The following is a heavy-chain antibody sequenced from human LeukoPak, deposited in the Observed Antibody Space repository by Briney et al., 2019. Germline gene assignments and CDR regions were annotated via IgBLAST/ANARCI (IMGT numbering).Heavy chain of an antibody. Sequence: PGGSLRLSCAASGFTFSSYGMSWVRQAPGKGLEWVSAISSSGGTTYYADSVRGRFIISRDSSKNTLYLQMNSLRVEDTAVYYCAKGGAQVGGQGTLVTASS. CDR2: ISSSGGTT. D-gene: IGHD1-26*01. CDR1: GFTFSSYG. V-gene: IGHV3-23*01. CDR3: AKGGAQV. J-gene: IGHJ4*02.